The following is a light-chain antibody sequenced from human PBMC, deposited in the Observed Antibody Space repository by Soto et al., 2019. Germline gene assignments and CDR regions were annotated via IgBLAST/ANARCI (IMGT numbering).Light chain of an antibody. Sequence: DIQMTQSPSSLSASVGDRVTITCRASLTIGHSLSWCQQKAGKPPTLLIYGASALQRGVTARFSGSGSGTELTLTINKMQREDFATYYYQQTYNLPRTFGQGTKV. CDR1: LTIGHS. CDR3: QQTYNLPRT. J-gene: IGKJ1*01. CDR2: GAS. V-gene: IGKV1-39*01.